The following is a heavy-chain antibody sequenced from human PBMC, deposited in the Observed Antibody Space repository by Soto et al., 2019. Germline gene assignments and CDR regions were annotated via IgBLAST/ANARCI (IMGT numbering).Heavy chain of an antibody. D-gene: IGHD6-19*01. CDR3: ARETIAVAGTFGGLDAFDI. V-gene: IGHV1-2*04. J-gene: IGHJ3*02. Sequence: ASVKVSCKASGYTFTGYYMHWVRQAPGQGLEWMGWINPNSGGTNYAQKFQGWVTMTRDTSISTAYMELSRLRSDDTAVYYCARETIAVAGTFGGLDAFDIWGQGTMVTDS. CDR2: INPNSGGT. CDR1: GYTFTGYY.